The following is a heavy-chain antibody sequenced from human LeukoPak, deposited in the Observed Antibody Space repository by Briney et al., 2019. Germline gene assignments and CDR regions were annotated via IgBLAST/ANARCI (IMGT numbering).Heavy chain of an antibody. CDR2: IKEDGSEK. J-gene: IGHJ4*02. D-gene: IGHD3-3*01. CDR1: QFTFSTYW. CDR3: ARMTSGLWDY. Sequence: PGGSLRLSCAASQFTFSTYWMSWLRQAPGKGLEWVANIKEDGSEKYYVDSVEGRFTISRDNAKNSLFLQVNSLRAEDTAVYYCARMTSGLWDYWGQRTLVTVSS. V-gene: IGHV3-7*05.